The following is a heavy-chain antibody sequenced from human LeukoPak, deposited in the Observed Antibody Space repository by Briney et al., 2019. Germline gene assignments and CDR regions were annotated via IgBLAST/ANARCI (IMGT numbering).Heavy chain of an antibody. Sequence: PSETLSLTCTVSSGSINNYYWSWVRQPPGKGLEWIGYIHYSGSTTYNPSLKSRVTISLDTSKNQFSLKLSSVTAADTAVYYCARGPRYCSGGSCYSVLDYWGRGTLVAVSS. V-gene: IGHV4-59*08. CDR1: SGSINNYY. CDR2: IHYSGST. J-gene: IGHJ4*02. CDR3: ARGPRYCSGGSCYSVLDY. D-gene: IGHD2-15*01.